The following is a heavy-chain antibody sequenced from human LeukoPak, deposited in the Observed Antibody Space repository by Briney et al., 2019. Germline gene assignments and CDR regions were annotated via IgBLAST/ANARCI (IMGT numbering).Heavy chain of an antibody. CDR2: ISYDGSNK. J-gene: IGHJ4*02. D-gene: IGHD5-18*01. Sequence: GGSLRLSCAASGFTFSSYAMHWVRQAPGKGLEWVAVISYDGSNKYYADSVKGRFTISRDNSKNTLYLQMNSLRAEDTAVYYCADLGYSYGYEDYWGQGTLVTISS. CDR1: GFTFSSYA. V-gene: IGHV3-30-3*01. CDR3: ADLGYSYGYEDY.